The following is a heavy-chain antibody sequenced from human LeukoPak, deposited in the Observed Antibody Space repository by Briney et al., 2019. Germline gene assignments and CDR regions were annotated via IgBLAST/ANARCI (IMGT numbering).Heavy chain of an antibody. CDR3: ARVSGWYCFAIDY. CDR1: GFTVSSNY. J-gene: IGHJ4*02. CDR2: IYSGGST. Sequence: GGSLRLSCAASGFTVSSNYMSWVRQAPGKGLEWVSVIYSGGSTYYADSVKGRFTISRDNSKNTLYLQMNSLRAEDTAVYYCARVSGWYCFAIDYWGQGTLVTVSS. D-gene: IGHD6-19*01. V-gene: IGHV3-53*01.